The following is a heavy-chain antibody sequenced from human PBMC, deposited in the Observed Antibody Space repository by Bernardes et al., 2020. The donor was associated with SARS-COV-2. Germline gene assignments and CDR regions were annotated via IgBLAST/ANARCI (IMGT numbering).Heavy chain of an antibody. D-gene: IGHD2-21*01. CDR2: IYRNGAT. Sequence: SETLSLTCTVSGGSIDTSDWWSWFRQPPGKGLQYIGEIYRNGATNYNPALQSRVTISIDKSKSQFSLRVYFVTAADTARYYCARLTVIPAARGFDLWGQGIPVIVSS. V-gene: IGHV4-4*02. CDR1: GGSIDTSDW. J-gene: IGHJ4*02. CDR3: ARLTVIPAARGFDL.